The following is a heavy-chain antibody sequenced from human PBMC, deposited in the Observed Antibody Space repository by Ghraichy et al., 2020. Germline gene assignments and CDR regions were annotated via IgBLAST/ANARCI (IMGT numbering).Heavy chain of an antibody. Sequence: SETLSLTCTVSGGSISSYYWSWIRQPPGKGLEWIGYIYYSGSTNYNPSLKSRVTISVDTSKNQFSLKLSSVTAADTAVYYCARLWHLRDLLGHYYYGMDVWGQGTTLTVSS. V-gene: IGHV4-59*01. CDR3: ARLWHLRDLLGHYYYGMDV. J-gene: IGHJ6*02. CDR2: IYYSGST. CDR1: GGSISSYY. D-gene: IGHD1-26*01.